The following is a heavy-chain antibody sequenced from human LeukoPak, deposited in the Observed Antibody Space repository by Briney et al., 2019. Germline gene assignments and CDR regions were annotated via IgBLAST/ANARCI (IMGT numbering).Heavy chain of an antibody. Sequence: SETLSLTCTVSGGSISSYYWSWIRQPPGKGLECIGYIYYSGSTNYNPSLKSRVTISVDTSKNQFSLKLSSVTAADTAVYYCASSPLFIGGGYYYDCYYYYYMDVWGKGTTVTVSS. V-gene: IGHV4-59*01. CDR2: IYYSGST. D-gene: IGHD3-22*01. CDR3: ASSPLFIGGGYYYDCYYYYYMDV. CDR1: GGSISSYY. J-gene: IGHJ6*03.